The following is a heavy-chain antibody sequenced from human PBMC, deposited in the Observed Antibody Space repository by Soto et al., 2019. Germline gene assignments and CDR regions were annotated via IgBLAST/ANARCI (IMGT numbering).Heavy chain of an antibody. CDR1: GGSISSYY. CDR2: IYYSGST. D-gene: IGHD3-22*01. CDR3: ARGGGYDSSGYPDY. Sequence: SETLSLTCTVSGGSISSYYWSWIRQPPGKGLEWIGYIYYSGSTNYNPSLKSRVTISVDTSKNQFSLKLSSVTAADTAVYYCARGGGYDSSGYPDYWGQGTLVTVSS. J-gene: IGHJ4*02. V-gene: IGHV4-59*01.